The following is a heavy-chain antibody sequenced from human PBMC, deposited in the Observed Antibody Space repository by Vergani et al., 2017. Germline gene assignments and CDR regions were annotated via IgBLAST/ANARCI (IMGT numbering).Heavy chain of an antibody. D-gene: IGHD6-13*01. J-gene: IGHJ4*02. Sequence: EVQLVESGGGLVKPGGSLRLSCAASGFTFSSYSMHWVRQAPGKGLEWVSSISSSSSYIYYADSVKGRFTISRDNAKNSLYLQMNSLRAEDTAVYYCAREDYSSSWVLDYWGQGTLVTVSS. CDR2: ISSSSSYI. CDR3: AREDYSSSWVLDY. V-gene: IGHV3-21*01. CDR1: GFTFSSYS.